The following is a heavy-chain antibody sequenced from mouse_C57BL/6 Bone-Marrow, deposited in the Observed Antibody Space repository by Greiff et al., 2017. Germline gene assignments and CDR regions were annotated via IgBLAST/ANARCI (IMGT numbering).Heavy chain of an antibody. V-gene: IGHV1-69*01. CDR3: AREGDLPGAMDY. CDR1: GYTFTSYW. CDR2: IDPSDSYT. J-gene: IGHJ4*01. Sequence: VQLQQPGAELVMPGASVKLSCKASGYTFTSYWMHWVKQRPGQGLEWIGEIDPSDSYTNYNQKFKGKSTLTVDKSSSTAYMQLSSLTSEDSAVYYGAREGDLPGAMDYWGQGTSVTVSS.